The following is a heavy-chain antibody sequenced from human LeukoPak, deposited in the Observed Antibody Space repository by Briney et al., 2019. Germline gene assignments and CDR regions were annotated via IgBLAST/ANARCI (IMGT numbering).Heavy chain of an antibody. CDR2: VYRSGTT. Sequence: KASETLSLTCVVSGYAISSGYHWGWTRQPPGEGQEWIGVVYRSGTTYYNPSLKSRVTISVDTSKNQISLTVRSVTAADTAVYYCARENWVFDYWGQGILVTVSS. CDR3: ARENWVFDY. V-gene: IGHV4-38-2*02. CDR1: GYAISSGYH. D-gene: IGHD7-27*01. J-gene: IGHJ4*02.